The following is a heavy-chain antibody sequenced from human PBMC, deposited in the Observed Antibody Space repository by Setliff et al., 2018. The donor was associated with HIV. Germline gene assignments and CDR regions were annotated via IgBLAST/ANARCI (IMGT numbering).Heavy chain of an antibody. CDR3: ASLITYYDFWSGYYSPIGFDY. D-gene: IGHD3-3*01. CDR1: GGSFNDYY. Sequence: SLTCAVYGGSFNDYYWTWIRQPPGKGLEWIGEIDHSGSTKYNPSLKSRVTISVDTSKNQFSLKLSSVTAADTAVYYCASLITYYDFWSGYYSPIGFDYWGQGTLVTVSS. V-gene: IGHV4-34*01. J-gene: IGHJ4*02. CDR2: IDHSGST.